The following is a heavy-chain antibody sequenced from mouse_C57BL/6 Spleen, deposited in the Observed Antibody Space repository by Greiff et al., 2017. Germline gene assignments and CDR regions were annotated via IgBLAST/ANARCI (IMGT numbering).Heavy chain of an antibody. CDR3: ARYYGNYGYFDV. J-gene: IGHJ1*03. CDR2: IRNKANGYTT. D-gene: IGHD2-1*01. V-gene: IGHV7-3*01. Sequence: EVMLVESGGGLVQPGGSLSLSCAASGFTFTDYYMSWVRQPPGKALEWLGCIRNKANGYTTEYSASGKGRFTISRDNSQSILYLQMNALRAEDSATYYCARYYGNYGYFDVWGTGTTVTVSS. CDR1: GFTFTDYY.